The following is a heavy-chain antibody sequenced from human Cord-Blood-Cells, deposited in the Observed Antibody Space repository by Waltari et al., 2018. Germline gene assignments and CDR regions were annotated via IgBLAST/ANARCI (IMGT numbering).Heavy chain of an antibody. D-gene: IGHD6-13*01. V-gene: IGHV1-69*12. Sequence: QVQLVQSGGEVTKPGSSVKVSCKASGHTFSGYAIRRGRQAPGQVLEWMGGIIPIFGTANYAQKFQGRVTITADESTSTAYMELSSLRSEDTAVYYCARGIAADAFDIWGQGTMVTVSS. CDR3: ARGIAADAFDI. CDR1: GHTFSGYA. CDR2: IIPIFGTA. J-gene: IGHJ3*02.